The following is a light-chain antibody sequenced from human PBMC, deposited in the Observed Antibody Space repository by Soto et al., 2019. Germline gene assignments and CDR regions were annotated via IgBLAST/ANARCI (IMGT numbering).Light chain of an antibody. CDR3: QQLNNYPRT. CDR2: TAS. J-gene: IGKJ1*01. CDR1: QTISSW. V-gene: IGKV1-9*01. Sequence: DIQMAQSPSTLSGSVGDRVTITCRASQTISSWLAWYQQKPGKAPKLLISTASTLQSGVPSRFSGSGSGTEFTLTISSLQPEDFATYYCQQLNNYPRTFGQGTKV.